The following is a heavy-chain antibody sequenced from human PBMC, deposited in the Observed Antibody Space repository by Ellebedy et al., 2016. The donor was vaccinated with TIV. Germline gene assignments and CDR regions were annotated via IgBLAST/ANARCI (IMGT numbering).Heavy chain of an antibody. J-gene: IGHJ4*02. Sequence: GESLKISCAASEFTFSYYAMHWVRQAPGKGLAWVAVISHDGSTTYYADSVKGRFTISRDNSKNTLYLQMNSLTTEDTAVYYCARAVIGKEDFDYWGQGSLVSVSS. CDR1: EFTFSYYA. CDR2: ISHDGSTT. CDR3: ARAVIGKEDFDY. V-gene: IGHV3-30-3*01. D-gene: IGHD3-10*01.